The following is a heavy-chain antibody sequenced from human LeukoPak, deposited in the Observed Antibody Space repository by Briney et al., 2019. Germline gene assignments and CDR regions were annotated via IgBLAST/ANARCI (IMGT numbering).Heavy chain of an antibody. CDR2: ISGSGGST. V-gene: IGHV3-23*01. Sequence: GGTLRLSCAASGFTFSNYAMNWVRQAPGKGLEWVSAISGSGGSTYYADSVKGRFTISRDNSKSTLFLQMNSLRAEDTAVYYCAKPARTDYADYWGQGALVTVSS. D-gene: IGHD1-14*01. CDR3: AKPARTDYADY. CDR1: GFTFSNYA. J-gene: IGHJ4*02.